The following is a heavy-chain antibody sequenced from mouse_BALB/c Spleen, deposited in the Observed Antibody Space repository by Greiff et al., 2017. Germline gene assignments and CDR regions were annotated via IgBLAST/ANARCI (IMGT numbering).Heavy chain of an antibody. CDR1: GFTFSNYW. Sequence: EVKLEESGGGLVQPGGSMKLSCVASGFTFSNYWMNWVRQSPEKGLEWVAEIRLKSNNYATHYAESVKGRFTISRDDSKSSVYLQMNNLRAEDTGIYYCTRPGTRAMDYWGQGTSVTVSS. CDR3: TRPGTRAMDY. V-gene: IGHV6-6*02. CDR2: IRLKSNNYAT. J-gene: IGHJ4*01. D-gene: IGHD4-1*01.